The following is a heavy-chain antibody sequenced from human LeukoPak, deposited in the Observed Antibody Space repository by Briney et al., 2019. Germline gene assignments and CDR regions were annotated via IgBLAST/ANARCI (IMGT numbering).Heavy chain of an antibody. CDR2: ISTSSSYL. D-gene: IGHD2-8*01. J-gene: IGHJ4*02. CDR1: GFTFSTYS. CDR3: ARANGYYFDY. V-gene: IGHV3-21*01. Sequence: GRSLRLSCAASGFTFSTYSMHWVRQAPGKGLEWVSSISTSSSYLYYADSVKGRFTISRDNAKNSLYLQMNSLRAEDTAVYYCARANGYYFDYWGQGTLVTVSS.